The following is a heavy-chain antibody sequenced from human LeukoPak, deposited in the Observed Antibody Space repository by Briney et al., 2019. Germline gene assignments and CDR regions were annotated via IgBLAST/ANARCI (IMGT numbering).Heavy chain of an antibody. CDR1: GRSISSGYW. CDR2: IHHSGST. CDR3: ARNADYCLDY. J-gene: IGHJ4*02. V-gene: IGHV4-4*02. D-gene: IGHD4/OR15-4a*01. Sequence: SGTLSLTCVVSGRSISSGYWWSWVRQPPGKGLEWIGEIHHSGSTNYNPSLKSRVTISVDTSKNQFSLKLTSVTAADTAIYYCARNADYCLDYWGQGTLVTVSS.